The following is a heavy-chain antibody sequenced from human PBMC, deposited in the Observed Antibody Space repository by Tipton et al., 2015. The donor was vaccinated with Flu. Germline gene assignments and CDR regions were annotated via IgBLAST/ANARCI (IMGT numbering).Heavy chain of an antibody. CDR3: VRDFYDSNNYYKNNKFFPY. V-gene: IGHV1-2*02. J-gene: IGHJ4*02. CDR2: INPSNGGT. CDR1: GYTFTDYY. Sequence: QVQLVQSGAEVKRPGASLKVSCKASGYTFTDYYVHWVRQAPGQGLEWMGWINPSNGGTSYAQKFQGRVTMTRDTFINTAYMELSRLESEGTAVYYCVRDFYDSNNYYKNNKFFPYWGQGALVTVSS. D-gene: IGHD1/OR15-1a*01.